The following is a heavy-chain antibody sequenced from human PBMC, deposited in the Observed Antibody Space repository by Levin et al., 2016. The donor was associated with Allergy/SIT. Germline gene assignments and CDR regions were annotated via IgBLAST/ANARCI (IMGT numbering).Heavy chain of an antibody. CDR2: ISPSGSIK. V-gene: IGHV3-48*01. D-gene: IGHD1-7*01. J-gene: IGHJ3*01. Sequence: GESLKISCSASGFTFSMFSMNWVRQAPGTGLEWVSYISPSGSIKDYANSVRGRFTISRDNAKDSLFLQMDSLRVEDTAVYYCARRGNYIGALDVWGRGTMVSVS. CDR3: ARRGNYIGALDV. CDR1: GFTFSMFS.